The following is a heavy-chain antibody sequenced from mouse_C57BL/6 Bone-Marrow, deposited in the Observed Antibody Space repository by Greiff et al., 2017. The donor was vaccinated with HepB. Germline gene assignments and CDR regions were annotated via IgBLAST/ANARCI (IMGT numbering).Heavy chain of an antibody. J-gene: IGHJ1*03. CDR3: AREASYYGSSYWYFDV. D-gene: IGHD1-1*01. Sequence: VKLKQSGPGLVAPSQSLSITCTVSGFSLTSYAISWVRQPPGKGLEWLGVIWTGGGTNYNSALKSRLSISKDNSKSQVFLKMNSLQTDDTARYYCAREASYYGSSYWYFDVWGTGTTVTVSS. V-gene: IGHV2-9-1*01. CDR2: IWTGGGT. CDR1: GFSLTSYA.